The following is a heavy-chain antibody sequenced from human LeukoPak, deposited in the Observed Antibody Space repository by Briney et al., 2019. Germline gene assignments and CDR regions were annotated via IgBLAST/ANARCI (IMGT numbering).Heavy chain of an antibody. D-gene: IGHD6-19*01. J-gene: IGHJ4*02. V-gene: IGHV4-59*11. CDR1: DDSINRHH. CDR2: IYKSGFT. Sequence: PSETLSLTCTVSDDSINRHHWNWLRQSPGKGLEWIGYIYKSGFTNYNHSLKNRVTMSLDTSKNQVSLKLTSVTAADTAVYYCARSGATSGWSYFFDIWGQGTPVTVSS. CDR3: ARSGATSGWSYFFDI.